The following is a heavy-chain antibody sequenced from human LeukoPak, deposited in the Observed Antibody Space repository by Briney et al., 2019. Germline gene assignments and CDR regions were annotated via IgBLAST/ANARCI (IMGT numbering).Heavy chain of an antibody. Sequence: PGGSLRLSCAASGFTFSSYAMSWVRQAPGKGLEWVSAISGSGGSTYYADSVKGRFTISRDNSKNTLYLQMNSLRAEDTAVYYCAKGKGPKEFYDFWSGYYPNFDYWGQGTLVTVSS. D-gene: IGHD3-3*01. J-gene: IGHJ4*02. CDR2: ISGSGGST. CDR3: AKGKGPKEFYDFWSGYYPNFDY. CDR1: GFTFSSYA. V-gene: IGHV3-23*01.